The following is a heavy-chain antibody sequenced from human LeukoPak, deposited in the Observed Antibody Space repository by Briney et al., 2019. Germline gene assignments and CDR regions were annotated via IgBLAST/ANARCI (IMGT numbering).Heavy chain of an antibody. D-gene: IGHD4-23*01. Sequence: ASVKVSCKASGYTFTSYYMHWVRQAPGQGLEWMGIINPSGGSTSYAQKFQGRVTMTRDMSTSTDYIELSSLRSEDTAVYYCARDNSVEDTAWWFDPWGQGTLVIVSS. CDR2: INPSGGST. V-gene: IGHV1-46*01. J-gene: IGHJ5*02. CDR3: ARDNSVEDTAWWFDP. CDR1: GYTFTSYY.